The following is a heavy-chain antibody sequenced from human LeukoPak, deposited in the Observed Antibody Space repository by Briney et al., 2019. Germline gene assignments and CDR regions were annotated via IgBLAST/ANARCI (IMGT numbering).Heavy chain of an antibody. V-gene: IGHV2-5*02. J-gene: IGHJ3*02. CDR1: GFSLSTSGVG. CDR3: AHTKITMRVVVHAFDI. Sequence: ESGPTLVKPTQTLTLTCTFSGFSLSTSGVGVGWIRQPPGKALEWLALIYWGDDKRYSPSLKSRLTITKDTSKNQVVLTMTNMDPVDTATYYCAHTKITMRVVVHAFDIWGQGTMVTVSS. CDR2: IYWGDDK. D-gene: IGHD3-22*01.